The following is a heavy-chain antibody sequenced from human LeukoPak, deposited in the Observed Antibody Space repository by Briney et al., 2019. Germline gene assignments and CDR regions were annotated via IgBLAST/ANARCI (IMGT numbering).Heavy chain of an antibody. V-gene: IGHV1-69*04. D-gene: IGHD3-22*01. J-gene: IGHJ3*02. CDR2: IIPILGIA. Sequence: SVKVSCKASGGTFSSYAISWVRQAPGQGLEWMGRIIPILGIANYAQKFQGRVTITADKSTSTACMELSSLRSEDTAVYYCARWYYYDSSGYFDDAFDIWGQGTMVTVSS. CDR1: GGTFSSYA. CDR3: ARWYYYDSSGYFDDAFDI.